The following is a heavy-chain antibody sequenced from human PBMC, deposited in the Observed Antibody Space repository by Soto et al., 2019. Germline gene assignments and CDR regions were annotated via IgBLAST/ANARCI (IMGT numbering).Heavy chain of an antibody. CDR3: TRDLYYFDSSAYYGHNWFDP. V-gene: IGHV1-8*02. D-gene: IGHD3-22*01. CDR1: GYTFTSYD. J-gene: IGHJ5*02. CDR2: MNPNSGNT. Sequence: ASVKVSCKASGYTFTSYDINWVRQATGQGLEWMGWMNPNSGNTGHAQKFQGRVTMTRNTSISTVYMELASLRSEDTAVYYCTRDLYYFDSSAYYGHNWFDPWGQGTRVTVSS.